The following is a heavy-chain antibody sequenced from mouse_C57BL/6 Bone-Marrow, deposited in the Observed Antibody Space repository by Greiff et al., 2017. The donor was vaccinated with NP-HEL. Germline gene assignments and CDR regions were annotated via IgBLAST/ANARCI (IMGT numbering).Heavy chain of an antibody. CDR2: ISNGGGST. CDR1: GFTFSDYY. CDR3: ARQELTGTWFAY. Sequence: DVMLVESGGGLVQPGGSLKLSCAASGFTFSDYYMYWVRQTPEKRLEWVAYISNGGGSTYYPDTVKGRFTNSRDNAKNTLYLQMSRLKSEDTAMYYCARQELTGTWFAYWGQGTLVTVSA. V-gene: IGHV5-12*01. D-gene: IGHD4-1*01. J-gene: IGHJ3*01.